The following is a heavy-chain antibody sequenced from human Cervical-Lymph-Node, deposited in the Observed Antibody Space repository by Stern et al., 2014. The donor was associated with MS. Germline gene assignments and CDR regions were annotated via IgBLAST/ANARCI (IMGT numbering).Heavy chain of an antibody. V-gene: IGHV3-53*01. D-gene: IGHD1-14*01. CDR2: IYSGGST. Sequence: VQLVQSGGALIQPGGSLRLSCAASGFNVTRYYMAWVRQAPGKGLEWVSIIYSGGSTYYADSVKGRFTISRDNSKNTLYLQMNSLRADDTAVYYCARERGNHYFDYWGQGTLVTFPP. CDR1: GFNVTRYY. J-gene: IGHJ4*02. CDR3: ARERGNHYFDY.